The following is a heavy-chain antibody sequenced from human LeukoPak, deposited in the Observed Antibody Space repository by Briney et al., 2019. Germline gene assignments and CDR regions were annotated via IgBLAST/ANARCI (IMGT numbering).Heavy chain of an antibody. CDR1: GFTFSNYW. Sequence: GGSLRLSCAASGFTFSNYWMHWVRQAPGKGMVWVSRINSDGSRTSYADSVKGRFTISRDNAMNSLYLQMNSLRAEDTAVYYCARAKRNGFDIWGQGTMVTVSS. J-gene: IGHJ3*02. CDR3: ARAKRNGFDI. CDR2: INSDGSRT. V-gene: IGHV3-74*01.